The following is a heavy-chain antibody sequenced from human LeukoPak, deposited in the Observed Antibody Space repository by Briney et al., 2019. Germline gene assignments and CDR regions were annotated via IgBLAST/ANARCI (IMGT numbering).Heavy chain of an antibody. V-gene: IGHV1-69*13. D-gene: IGHD6-6*01. CDR1: GGTFSSYA. CDR2: IIPIFGTS. J-gene: IGHJ6*03. Sequence: SVKVSCKASGGTFSSYAISWVRQAPGQGLEWMGGIIPIFGTSNNAQKFQGRVTITADESTSTAYMELSSLRSEDTAVYYCARARPGVEYSSSSGYYMDVWGKGTTVTVSS. CDR3: ARARPGVEYSSSSGYYMDV.